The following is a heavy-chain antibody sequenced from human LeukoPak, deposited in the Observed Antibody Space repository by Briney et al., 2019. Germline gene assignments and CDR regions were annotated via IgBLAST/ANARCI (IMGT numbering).Heavy chain of an antibody. CDR3: AIGWKQWLGVFDI. D-gene: IGHD6-19*01. CDR2: ISDSGST. CDR1: GGSISSYY. Sequence: SETLSLTCTVSGGSISSYYWSWLRQPPGKGLEWIGYISDSGSTNYNPSLKSRVTISVDTSRDQLSLNLKSVTAADTAVYFCAIGWKQWLGVFDIWGQGTRVIVSS. J-gene: IGHJ3*02. V-gene: IGHV4-59*01.